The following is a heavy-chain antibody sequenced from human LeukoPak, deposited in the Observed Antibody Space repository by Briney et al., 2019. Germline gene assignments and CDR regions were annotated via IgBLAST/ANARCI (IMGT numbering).Heavy chain of an antibody. CDR3: ARRGSPKQLSNYYYYMDV. CDR2: IYPGDSDT. Sequence: TGESLKISCKGSGYSFTSYWIGWVRQMPGKGLEWMGIIYPGDSDTRYSPPFQGQVTISADKSISTAYLQWSSLKASDTAMYYCARRGSPKQLSNYYYYMDVWGKGTTVTVSS. V-gene: IGHV5-51*01. CDR1: GYSFTSYW. J-gene: IGHJ6*03. D-gene: IGHD3-16*02.